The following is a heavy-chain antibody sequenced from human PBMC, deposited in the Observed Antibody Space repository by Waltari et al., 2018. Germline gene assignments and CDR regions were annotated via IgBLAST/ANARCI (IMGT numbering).Heavy chain of an antibody. Sequence: EVQLVESGGGLVPPGGSLRLSCEASRFSRSTNWMSWVRQAPGKGPEWVASIKEDGSEKYYVDSVKGRFTISRDNAKNSLYLQMNSLRAEDTAVYYCARAYDWGQGTLVTVSS. J-gene: IGHJ4*02. V-gene: IGHV3-7*01. D-gene: IGHD2-8*01. CDR1: RFSRSTNW. CDR3: ARAYD. CDR2: IKEDGSEK.